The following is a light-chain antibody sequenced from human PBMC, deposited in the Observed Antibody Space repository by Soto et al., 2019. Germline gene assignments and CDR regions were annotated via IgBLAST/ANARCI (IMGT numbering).Light chain of an antibody. J-gene: IGKJ1*01. CDR1: QSLLQTNGYTY. CDR2: LTS. V-gene: IGKV2-28*01. Sequence: DIVMTQSPLSLPVTPGEPASISCRSSQSLLQTNGYTYLDWYLQKPAQSTQLLIYLTSIRAYGVPDRFSGSGSGTEFTLKISKVEAEDVGVYYCMQSLQTPPWTFGPGTKVDIK. CDR3: MQSLQTPPWT.